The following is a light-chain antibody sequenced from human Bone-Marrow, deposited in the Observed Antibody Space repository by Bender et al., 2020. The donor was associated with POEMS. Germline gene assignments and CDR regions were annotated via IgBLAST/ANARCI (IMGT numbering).Light chain of an antibody. CDR3: QSADSSRTYYV. CDR1: ALPAQY. CDR2: KDN. V-gene: IGLV3-25*03. J-gene: IGLJ1*01. Sequence: SYELTQPPSVSVSPGQTARITCSGDALPAQYVYWYQPRPGQAPVVVIYKDNERPSGIPERFSGSTSGTTATLTIGGVQAEDEADYYCQSADSSRTYYVFGTGTKVTVL.